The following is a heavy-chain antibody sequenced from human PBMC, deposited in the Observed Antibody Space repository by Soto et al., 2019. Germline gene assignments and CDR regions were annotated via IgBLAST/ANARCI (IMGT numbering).Heavy chain of an antibody. J-gene: IGHJ5*02. Sequence: SVKVSCRASGGTFSSYAISWVRQAPGQGLEWMGGIIHIFGTANYAQKFQGRVTITADESTSTAYMELSSLRSEDTAVYYCAREGVDSDILTGYIFDPLGQGTLVTVSS. V-gene: IGHV1-69*13. D-gene: IGHD3-9*01. CDR2: IIHIFGTA. CDR3: AREGVDSDILTGYIFDP. CDR1: GGTFSSYA.